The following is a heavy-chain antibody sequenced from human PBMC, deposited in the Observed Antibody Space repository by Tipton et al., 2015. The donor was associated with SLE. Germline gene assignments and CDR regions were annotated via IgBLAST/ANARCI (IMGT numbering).Heavy chain of an antibody. CDR2: VYYSGGT. J-gene: IGHJ3*02. CDR3: ARYQRLLWFPGRSDDAFDI. Sequence: TLSLTCTVSGGSISSHSWSWIRQPPGKGLEWIGYVYYSGGTNYSPSLRSRVSISLDTSKNQFSLKLSSVTAADTAVYYCARYQRLLWFPGRSDDAFDIWGQGTMVTVSS. V-gene: IGHV4-59*11. CDR1: GGSISSHS. D-gene: IGHD3-10*01.